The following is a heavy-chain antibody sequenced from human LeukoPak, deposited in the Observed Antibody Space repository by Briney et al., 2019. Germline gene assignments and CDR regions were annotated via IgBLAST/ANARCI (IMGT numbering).Heavy chain of an antibody. V-gene: IGHV1-69*06. J-gene: IGHJ4*02. D-gene: IGHD5-12*01. Sequence: SVKVSCKASGGTFSSYAISWVRQAPGQGLEWMGGIIPIFGTANYAQKFQGRVTITADKSTSTAYMELSSLRSEDTAVYYCARLSLYSGYDEDYWGQGTLVTVSS. CDR3: ARLSLYSGYDEDY. CDR2: IIPIFGTA. CDR1: GGTFSSYA.